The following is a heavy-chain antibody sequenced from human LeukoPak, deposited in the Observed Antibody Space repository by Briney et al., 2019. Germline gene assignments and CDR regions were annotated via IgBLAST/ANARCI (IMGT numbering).Heavy chain of an antibody. CDR2: ISNSGATI. CDR1: GFPFSRYE. J-gene: IGHJ6*03. V-gene: IGHV3-48*03. CDR3: ARDRTGYTYMDV. Sequence: GGSLRLSCTASGFPFSRYEMNWVRQAPGKGLEWLSYISNSGATIYYADSVKGRFTITRDNAKNSLYLQMNSLRAEDTAVYYWARDRTGYTYMDVWGKGTTVTVSS. D-gene: IGHD5-18*01.